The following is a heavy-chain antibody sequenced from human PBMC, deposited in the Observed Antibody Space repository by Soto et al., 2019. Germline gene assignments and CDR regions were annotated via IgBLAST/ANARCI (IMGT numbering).Heavy chain of an antibody. CDR1: GFAFSSHA. J-gene: IGHJ5*02. Sequence: EVQLLESGGGLVQPGGSLRLSCAASGFAFSSHAMNWVRQAPGKGLEWVSGISGSGGRTYYADSVKGRFTISRDNSKNTLDLQMNSLRAEDTAVYYCAKGGSNYASWGQGTLVTVSS. CDR2: ISGSGGRT. D-gene: IGHD4-4*01. V-gene: IGHV3-23*01. CDR3: AKGGSNYAS.